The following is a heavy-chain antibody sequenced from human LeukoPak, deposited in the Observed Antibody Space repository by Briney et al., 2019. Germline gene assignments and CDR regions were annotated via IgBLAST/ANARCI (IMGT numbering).Heavy chain of an antibody. CDR2: IYTSGST. V-gene: IGHV4-4*09. Sequence: PSETLSLTCTVSGGSISSYYWSWIRQPPGKGLEWIGYIYTSGSTNYNPSLKSRVTISVDMSKNQFSLKLSSVTAADTAVYYCARQRRFLEWLFDYWGQGTLVTVSS. D-gene: IGHD3-3*01. CDR1: GGSISSYY. CDR3: ARQRRFLEWLFDY. J-gene: IGHJ4*02.